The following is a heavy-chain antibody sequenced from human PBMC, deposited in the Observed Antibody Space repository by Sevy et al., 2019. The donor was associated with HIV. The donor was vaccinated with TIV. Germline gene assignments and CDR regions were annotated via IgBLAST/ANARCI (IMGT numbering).Heavy chain of an antibody. J-gene: IGHJ4*02. D-gene: IGHD5-12*01. CDR2: IYPSDSDT. Sequence: GESLKISCRGFGNNFNSYWIGWVRQMPGKGLELMGFIYPSDSDTRYSPPFQGQVTISADKSISTAYLQWSSLKASDTAIYYCARSGYSGYACDYWGQGTLVTVSS. CDR1: GNNFNSYW. V-gene: IGHV5-51*01. CDR3: ARSGYSGYACDY.